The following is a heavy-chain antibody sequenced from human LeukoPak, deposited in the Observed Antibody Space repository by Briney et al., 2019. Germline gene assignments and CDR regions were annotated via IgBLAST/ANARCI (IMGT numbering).Heavy chain of an antibody. J-gene: IGHJ4*02. D-gene: IGHD3-16*02. CDR3: AKSLYGGCDY. Sequence: GGSLRLSCAASGFIFSTYAMSWVRQAPGKGLEWVSGVNGNGGSTSYADSVKGRFTIFRDNSKNTVYLQMNSLRVEDTAVYYCAKSLYGGCDYWGQGTVVTVSS. CDR1: GFIFSTYA. V-gene: IGHV3-23*01. CDR2: VNGNGGST.